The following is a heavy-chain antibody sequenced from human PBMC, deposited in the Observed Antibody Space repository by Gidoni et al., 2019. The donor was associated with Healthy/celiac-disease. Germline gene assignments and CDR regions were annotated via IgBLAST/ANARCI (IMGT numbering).Heavy chain of an antibody. V-gene: IGHV3-23*04. Sequence: EVQLVESGGGLVQPGGSLRLSCAASGFTFSSDAMSWVRQAPGKGLEWVSAISGSCGSTYYADSGKGRFTISRDNSKNTLYLQMNSLRAEDTAVYYCAKGHFPLYYYYGMDVWGQGTTVTVSS. J-gene: IGHJ6*02. CDR3: AKGHFPLYYYYGMDV. D-gene: IGHD3-3*02. CDR2: ISGSCGST. CDR1: GFTFSSDA.